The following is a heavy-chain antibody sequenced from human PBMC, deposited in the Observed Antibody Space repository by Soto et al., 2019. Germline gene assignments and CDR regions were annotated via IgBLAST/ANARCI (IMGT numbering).Heavy chain of an antibody. CDR2: IDPSDSQT. V-gene: IGHV5-10-1*01. CDR1: GYSFAGYW. D-gene: IGHD6-19*01. J-gene: IGHJ4*02. CDR3: ARQPVAGTFDY. Sequence: PGESLKISCKGSGYSFAGYWITWVRQMPGKGLEWMGRIDPSDSQTYYSPSFRGHVTISAAKSITTVFLQWSSLRASGTAMYYCARQPVAGTFDYWGQGTLVTVSS.